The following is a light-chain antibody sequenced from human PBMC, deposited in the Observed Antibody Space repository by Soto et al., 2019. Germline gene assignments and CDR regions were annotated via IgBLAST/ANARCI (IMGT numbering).Light chain of an antibody. J-gene: IGKJ1*01. CDR1: QSISSW. Sequence: DIQMTQSPSTLSASVGDRVTITCRASQSISSWLAWYQQKPGKAPKLLIYKASSLESGVPSRFSGSGSGTEFTLTISSLQPDDVATYYCQQYNSYSKTFGKGTKVEIK. V-gene: IGKV1-5*03. CDR3: QQYNSYSKT. CDR2: KAS.